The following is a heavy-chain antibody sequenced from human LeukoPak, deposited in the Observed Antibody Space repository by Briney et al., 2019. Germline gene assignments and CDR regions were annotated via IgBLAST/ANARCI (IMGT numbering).Heavy chain of an antibody. D-gene: IGHD3-10*01. CDR2: ISGSGSTT. V-gene: IGHV3-23*01. CDR3: AKDGRIYGSGTYYSRYLDL. Sequence: PGGSLRLSCAASGFTFSGYGLSWVRQAPGMGLEWVSSISGSGSTTYYADSVKGRFTISRDISKNTLSLEMNSLRAEDTAIYYCAKDGRIYGSGTYYSRYLDLWGRGTLVTVSS. J-gene: IGHJ2*01. CDR1: GFTFSGYG.